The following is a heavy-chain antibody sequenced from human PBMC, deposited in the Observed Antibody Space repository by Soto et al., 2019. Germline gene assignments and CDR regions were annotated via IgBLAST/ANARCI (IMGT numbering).Heavy chain of an antibody. D-gene: IGHD2-21*01. V-gene: IGHV4-30-2*01. Sequence: QLQLQESGSGLVKPSQTLSLTCAVSGGSISSGGYSWSWIRQPPGKGLEWIGYIYHSGSTYYNPSRXSXAXIXXDRSKNQFSLKLSSVTAADTAVYYCARGNVVPLDYWGQGTLVTVSS. CDR3: ARGNVVPLDY. CDR2: IYHSGST. J-gene: IGHJ4*02. CDR1: GGSISSGGYS.